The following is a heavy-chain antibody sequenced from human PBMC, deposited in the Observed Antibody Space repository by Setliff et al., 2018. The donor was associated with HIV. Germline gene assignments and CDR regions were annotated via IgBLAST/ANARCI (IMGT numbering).Heavy chain of an antibody. V-gene: IGHV4-34*01. D-gene: IGHD2-2*02. CDR2: INHTGST. Sequence: PSETLSLTCAVYGGSLSGSYWSWIRQPPGKGLEWVGEINHTGSTNYNPSLKTRATISLDTSKNQSFPKVNSVTAADTAVYYCAGQSAIRYWGQGTLVTVSS. CDR1: GGSLSGSY. CDR3: AGQSAIRY. J-gene: IGHJ4*02.